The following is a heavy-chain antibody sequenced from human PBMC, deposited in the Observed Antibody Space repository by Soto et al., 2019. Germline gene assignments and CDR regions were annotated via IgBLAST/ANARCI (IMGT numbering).Heavy chain of an antibody. V-gene: IGHV3-23*01. D-gene: IGHD3-22*01. CDR2: ISGSGANT. J-gene: IGHJ5*02. CDR3: SKGNHTSGYYEWLDP. Sequence: XVCLRLSCAASGFSLTTYAMSWVRQAPGKGLEWVSGISGSGANTYYADSVRGRFTVSRDYSENTLYLQMDNLRAEDTALYYCSKGNHTSGYYEWLDPWAQGTLVTVSS. CDR1: GFSLTTYA.